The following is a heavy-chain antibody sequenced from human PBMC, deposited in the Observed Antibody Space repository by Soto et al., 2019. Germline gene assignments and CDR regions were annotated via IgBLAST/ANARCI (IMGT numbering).Heavy chain of an antibody. CDR3: SGLDSRWGAFDI. V-gene: IGHV3-30*03. Sequence: ESGGGVVQPGRSLRLSCAASGFTFSSYGMHWVRQAPGKGLEWVAVISYDGSNKYYADSVKGRFTISRDNSKNTLYLQMNSLRAEDTAVYYCSGLDSRWGAFDIWGQGTMVTVSS. CDR1: GFTFSSYG. D-gene: IGHD6-25*01. CDR2: ISYDGSNK. J-gene: IGHJ3*02.